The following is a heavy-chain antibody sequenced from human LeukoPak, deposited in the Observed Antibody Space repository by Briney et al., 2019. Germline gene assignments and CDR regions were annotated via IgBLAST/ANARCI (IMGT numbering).Heavy chain of an antibody. Sequence: SETLSLTCTVSGGSISTYYWSWIRQPPGKGLEWIGYIYYSGSTSYNPSLKSRVAISVETSKNQFSVNLSSVTAADTAVYYCARATYDGPLYFGYGGQGTLVTVSS. CDR2: IYYSGST. V-gene: IGHV4-59*01. CDR1: GGSISTYY. CDR3: ARATYDGPLYFGY. J-gene: IGHJ4*02. D-gene: IGHD3-3*01.